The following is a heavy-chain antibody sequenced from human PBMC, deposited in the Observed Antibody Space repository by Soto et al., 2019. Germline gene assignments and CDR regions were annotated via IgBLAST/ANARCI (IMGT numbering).Heavy chain of an antibody. Sequence: GGSLRLSCAASGFPFSAYVMTWVRRAPGRGLEWISAISGSGDTAYYAESVKGRFTISRDNSRNTLYLQMNSLRAEDTAVYYCAKDGRITIFGVVPAPIDYWGQGTLVTVSS. CDR1: GFPFSAYV. D-gene: IGHD3-3*01. CDR3: AKDGRITIFGVVPAPIDY. CDR2: ISGSGDTA. J-gene: IGHJ4*02. V-gene: IGHV3-23*01.